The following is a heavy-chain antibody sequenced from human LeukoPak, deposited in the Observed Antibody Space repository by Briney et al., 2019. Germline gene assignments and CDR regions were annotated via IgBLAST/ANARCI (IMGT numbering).Heavy chain of an antibody. J-gene: IGHJ4*02. V-gene: IGHV1-8*01. CDR1: GYSFTSYH. D-gene: IGHD6-13*01. Sequence: ASVKVSCKASGYSFTSYHFHWVRQATGQGLEWMGRMNPDSGKTGYSQKFQGRVTMTRNISISTAYMELSGLRSDDTAVYFCARGIAAAGTEDWGQGTLVTVSS. CDR3: ARGIAAAGTED. CDR2: MNPDSGKT.